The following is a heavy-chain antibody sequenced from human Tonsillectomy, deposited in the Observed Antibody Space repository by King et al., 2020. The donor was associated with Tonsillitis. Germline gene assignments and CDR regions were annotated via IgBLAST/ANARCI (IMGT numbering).Heavy chain of an antibody. J-gene: IGHJ4*02. D-gene: IGHD3-22*01. Sequence: VQLVESGGGVVQPGRSLRLSCAASGFYFSTYSMHWVRQAPGMGLEWVAVISSDGSNTYYADSVKGRFTISRDNSKNTLYLQMNSLRAEDTAVYYCARVDRPHYSDSSSYYYFYHWGQGTLVTVSS. CDR1: GFYFSTYS. CDR2: ISSDGSNT. V-gene: IGHV3-30-3*01. CDR3: ARVDRPHYSDSSSYYYFYH.